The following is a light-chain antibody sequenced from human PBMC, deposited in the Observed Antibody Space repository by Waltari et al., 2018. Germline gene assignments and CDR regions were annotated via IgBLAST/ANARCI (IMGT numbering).Light chain of an antibody. CDR1: STDLASYNL. Sequence: QSALSQPASVSGSPGQSLTITCTGASTDLASYNLVAWYQHPPNRAPKLLIYEATKLPSGISHRFSGAKSGSTASLRISGLQSDDEADYYCCSYTGSSTSYGCGGGTKVTVL. CDR3: CSYTGSSTSYG. CDR2: EAT. V-gene: IGLV2-23*01. J-gene: IGLJ1*01.